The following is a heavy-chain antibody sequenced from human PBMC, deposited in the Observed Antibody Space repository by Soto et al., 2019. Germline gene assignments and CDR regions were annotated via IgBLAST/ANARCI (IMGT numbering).Heavy chain of an antibody. CDR2: INHSGST. CDR1: GGSFSGYY. J-gene: IGHJ6*02. D-gene: IGHD6-13*01. CDR3: ARGRKRQLVLSGNYGMDV. Sequence: SETLSLTCAVYGGSFSGYYWSWIRHPPGKGLEWIGEINHSGSTNYNPSLKSRVTISVDTSKNQFSLKLSSVTAADTAVYYCARGRKRQLVLSGNYGMDVWGQGTTVTVSS. V-gene: IGHV4-34*01.